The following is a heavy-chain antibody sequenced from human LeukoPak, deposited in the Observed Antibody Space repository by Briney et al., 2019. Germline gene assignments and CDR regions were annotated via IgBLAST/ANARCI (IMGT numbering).Heavy chain of an antibody. Sequence: GGSLRLSCAASGFTFSSYAMSWVRQAPEKGLEWVSAISGSGGSTYYADSVKGRFTISRDNSKHTLYLQMNSLRAEDTAVYYCAPRAGIVGATSPFDPWGQGTLVTVSS. D-gene: IGHD1-26*01. J-gene: IGHJ5*02. CDR1: GFTFSSYA. V-gene: IGHV3-23*01. CDR3: APRAGIVGATSPFDP. CDR2: ISGSGGST.